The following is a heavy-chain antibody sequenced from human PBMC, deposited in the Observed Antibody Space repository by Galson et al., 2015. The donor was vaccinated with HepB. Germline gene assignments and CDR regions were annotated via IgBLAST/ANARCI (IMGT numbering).Heavy chain of an antibody. D-gene: IGHD3-10*01. CDR1: GYTFTDYY. J-gene: IGHJ6*02. V-gene: IGHV1-2*04. CDR3: AKNRGIRANYHYGMDF. CDR2: INPNSGAT. Sequence: SVKVSCKASGYTFTDYYFHWVRQAPGQGLEWMGWINPNSGATNYAQKFQGWVTMTSDTSISTAYMELSRLKSDDTAVYYCAKNRGIRANYHYGMDFLGQGTTVTVSS.